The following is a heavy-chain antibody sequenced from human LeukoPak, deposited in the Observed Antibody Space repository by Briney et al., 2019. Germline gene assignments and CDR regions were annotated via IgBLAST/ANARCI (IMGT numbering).Heavy chain of an antibody. V-gene: IGHV1-8*03. CDR1: GFTFTSYD. CDR3: AREVGYPYDSSGYPTYYYYYMDV. CDR2: MNPNSGNT. Sequence: GASVKVSCKASGFTFTSYDINWVRQATGQGLEWMGWMNPNSGNTGYAQKFQGRVTITRNTSISTAYMELSSLRSEDTAVYYCAREVGYPYDSSGYPTYYYYYMDVWGKGTTVTVSS. J-gene: IGHJ6*03. D-gene: IGHD3-22*01.